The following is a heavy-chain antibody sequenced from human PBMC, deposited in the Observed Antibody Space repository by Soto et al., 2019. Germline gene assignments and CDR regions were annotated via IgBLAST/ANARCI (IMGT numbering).Heavy chain of an antibody. J-gene: IGHJ6*02. CDR3: VKGYWKGDV. V-gene: IGHV3-23*01. Sequence: EVQLLESRGGLVQPGGSLRLSCAASGFTFSTYAMNWVRQAPGNGLEWVSAISGSGGSIHYADSVKGRFTISRDNSKNTLYLQMNSLRDEDTAVYHCVKGYWKGDVWGQGTTVTVSS. CDR1: GFTFSTYA. D-gene: IGHD1-1*01. CDR2: ISGSGGSI.